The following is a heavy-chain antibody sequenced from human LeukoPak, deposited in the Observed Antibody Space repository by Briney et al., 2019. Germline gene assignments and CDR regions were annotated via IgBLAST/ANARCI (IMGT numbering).Heavy chain of an antibody. Sequence: PSETLSLTCTGSGGSISSYYWSWIRQPPGKGLEWIGYIYYSGSTNYNPSLKSRVTISVDTSKNQFSLKLSSVTAADTAVYYCARALDTAMVDFDYWGQGTLVTVSS. CDR1: GGSISSYY. CDR3: ARALDTAMVDFDY. J-gene: IGHJ4*02. D-gene: IGHD5-18*01. CDR2: IYYSGST. V-gene: IGHV4-59*01.